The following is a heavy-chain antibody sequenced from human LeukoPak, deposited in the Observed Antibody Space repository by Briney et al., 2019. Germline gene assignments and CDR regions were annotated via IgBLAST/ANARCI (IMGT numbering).Heavy chain of an antibody. CDR3: ARDRRNWNDQTLFDY. J-gene: IGHJ4*02. Sequence: GASVKVSCKASGYTFSRFGISWVRQAPGQGLEWMGWISANNGNTNYAQKLQGRVTMTTDTSTSTAYMELRSLRSDDTAVYYCARDRRNWNDQTLFDYWGQGTLVTVSS. CDR1: GYTFSRFG. CDR2: ISANNGNT. D-gene: IGHD1-1*01. V-gene: IGHV1-18*01.